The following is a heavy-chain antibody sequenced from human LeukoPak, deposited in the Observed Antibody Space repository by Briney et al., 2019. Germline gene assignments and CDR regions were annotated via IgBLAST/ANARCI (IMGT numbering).Heavy chain of an antibody. CDR2: INPNSAGT. CDR1: GGTFSSYA. V-gene: IGHV1-2*02. J-gene: IGHJ4*02. D-gene: IGHD3-22*01. CDR3: ARDERYDSSGYPFDY. Sequence: ASVKVSCKASGGTFSSYAISWVRQAPGQGLEWMGWINPNSAGTNYAQKFQGRVTMTRDTSISTAYMELSRLRSDDTAVYYCARDERYDSSGYPFDYWGQGTLVTVSS.